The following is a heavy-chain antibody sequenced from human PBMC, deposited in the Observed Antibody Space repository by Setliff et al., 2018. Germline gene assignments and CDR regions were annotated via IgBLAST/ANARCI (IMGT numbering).Heavy chain of an antibody. J-gene: IGHJ1*01. Sequence: LSLTCTVSGASITSGSYYWGWIRQPPGKGLEWIGTIYYSGNSNYNPSLRSRVTISIDTSQQFSLRLSSVTAADTAVYYCARRVSGSMQDWWGQGTLVTVSS. CDR2: IYYSGNS. CDR1: GASITSGSYY. V-gene: IGHV4-39*01. D-gene: IGHD1-1*01. CDR3: ARRVSGSMQDW.